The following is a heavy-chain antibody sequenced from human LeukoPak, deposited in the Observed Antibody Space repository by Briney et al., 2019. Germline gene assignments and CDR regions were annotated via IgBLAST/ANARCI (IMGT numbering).Heavy chain of an antibody. D-gene: IGHD5-18*01. J-gene: IGHJ4*02. CDR2: ISGDAGRT. CDR1: GFTFSSYG. CDR3: AKENGYGYSDY. V-gene: IGHV3-23*01. Sequence: GGSLRLSCAASGFTFSSYGMNWVRQAPGKGLEWVSGISGDAGRTYYADSVKGRFTISRDNSKNTLYLQMNSLRAEDTAVYYCAKENGYGYSDYWGQGALVTVSS.